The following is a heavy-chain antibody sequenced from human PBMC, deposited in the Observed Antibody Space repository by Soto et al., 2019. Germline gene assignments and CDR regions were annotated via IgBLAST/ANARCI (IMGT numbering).Heavy chain of an antibody. CDR1: GGSISSSNFY. J-gene: IGHJ4*02. V-gene: IGHV4-39*01. D-gene: IGHD2-15*01. Sequence: QLQLQESGPGLVKPSETLSLTCGVSGGSISSSNFYWGWFRQPPGKGLEWIGSIHHVGITYYNPSLESRVTISVDTSKNQFSLNVNSVTAAETAVYYCAKDASCYSCGAWGQGALVTVSS. CDR2: IHHVGIT. CDR3: AKDASCYSCGA.